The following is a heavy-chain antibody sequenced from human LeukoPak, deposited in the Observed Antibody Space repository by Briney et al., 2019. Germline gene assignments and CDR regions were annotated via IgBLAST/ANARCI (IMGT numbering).Heavy chain of an antibody. CDR1: GFTFTTYA. CDR2: ITGSGGST. J-gene: IGHJ4*02. CDR3: AKSGPYCSSTSCNYFDY. Sequence: GGSLRLSCAASGFTFTTYALTWVRQAPGKGLEWVSAITGSGGSTYYADSVRGRFTISRDNSKNTLYLQMNSLRAEDTAVYYCAKSGPYCSSTSCNYFDYWGQGTLVTVSS. D-gene: IGHD2-2*01. V-gene: IGHV3-23*01.